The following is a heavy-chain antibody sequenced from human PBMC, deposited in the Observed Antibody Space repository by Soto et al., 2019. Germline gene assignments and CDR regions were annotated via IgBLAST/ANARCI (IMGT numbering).Heavy chain of an antibody. D-gene: IGHD3-16*01. V-gene: IGHV4-34*01. J-gene: IGHJ5*02. CDR1: GGFLSESY. CDR3: VRIRYQLPSSVLWLDP. Sequence: SETLSLTCAVYGGFLSESYWTWIRQPPGKGLEWIGEINHVGGTNYNPSLKSRVTMSVDTSQNQFSLRLISVTAADTAMYFCVRIRYQLPSSVLWLDPWGQGTPVTVAS. CDR2: INHVGGT.